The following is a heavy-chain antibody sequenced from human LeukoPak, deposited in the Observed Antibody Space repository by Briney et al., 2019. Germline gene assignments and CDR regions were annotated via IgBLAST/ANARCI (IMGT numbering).Heavy chain of an antibody. J-gene: IGHJ4*02. Sequence: PGGSLRLSCAASGFTFSSYEMNWVRQAPGKGLEWVSSISSSSSYIYYADSVKGRFTISRDNAKNSLYLRMNSLRAEDTAVYYCARGLVATIRRRYYFDYWGQGTLVTVSS. D-gene: IGHD5-12*01. CDR3: ARGLVATIRRRYYFDY. CDR1: GFTFSSYE. V-gene: IGHV3-21*01. CDR2: ISSSSSYI.